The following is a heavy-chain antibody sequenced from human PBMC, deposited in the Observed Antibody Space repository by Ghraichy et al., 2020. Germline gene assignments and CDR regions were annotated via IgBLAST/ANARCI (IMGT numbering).Heavy chain of an antibody. CDR2: ISYDGSSK. CDR1: GFTFSSYG. CDR3: AKRGDCSAGTCTVDY. Sequence: GALRLSCAASGFTFSSYGMHWVRQAPGKGLEWVAGISYDGSSKYYADSVKGRFAISRDNAMNTVYLQMNSLRPEDTTMYYCAKRGDCSAGTCTVDYWGQGALVTVSS. D-gene: IGHD2-15*01. V-gene: IGHV3-30*18. J-gene: IGHJ4*02.